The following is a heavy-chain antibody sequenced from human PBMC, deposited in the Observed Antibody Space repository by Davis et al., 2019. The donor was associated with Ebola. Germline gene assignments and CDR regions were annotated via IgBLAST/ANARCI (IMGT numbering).Heavy chain of an antibody. Sequence: ASVKVSCKASGGTFSSYAISWVRQVPGQGLEWMGWMNPNTDKTGYAPKFQGRVTMTWNNSITTAYLEVRSLTSDDTSVYYCARGGYSYGYGLDFWGQGSLVTVSS. CDR2: MNPNTDKT. V-gene: IGHV1-8*02. CDR3: ARGGYSYGYGLDF. J-gene: IGHJ4*02. CDR1: GGTFSSYA. D-gene: IGHD5-18*01.